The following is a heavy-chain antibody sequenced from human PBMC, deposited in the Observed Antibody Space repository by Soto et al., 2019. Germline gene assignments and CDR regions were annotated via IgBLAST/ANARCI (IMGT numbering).Heavy chain of an antibody. Sequence: GGSLRLSCAASGFTFDTYAMAWVRQAPGKGPEWVSGISGSGTTTFYPDSVKGRFTISRDNSKNTLYMEIKGLRAEDSAVYFCAKGGQQHRPKFYFDSWGQGTLVTVSS. J-gene: IGHJ4*02. D-gene: IGHD6-13*01. CDR3: AKGGQQHRPKFYFDS. CDR2: ISGSGTTT. V-gene: IGHV3-23*01. CDR1: GFTFDTYA.